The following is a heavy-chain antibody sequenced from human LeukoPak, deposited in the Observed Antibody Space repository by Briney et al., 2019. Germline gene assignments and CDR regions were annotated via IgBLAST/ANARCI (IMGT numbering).Heavy chain of an antibody. CDR3: ATEGGSGSYYGDDAFDM. V-gene: IGHV3-15*01. D-gene: IGHD3-10*01. CDR1: GFSFTNTL. CDR2: VKSKADDGTT. Sequence: NPGGSLRLSCEASGFSFTNTLMSWVRQAPGKGLEWVGRVKSKADDGTTDYAAPVQGRFTISRDDSKNTLSLQMNSLKTEDTAVYYCATEGGSGSYYGDDAFDMWGQGTMVTVSS. J-gene: IGHJ3*02.